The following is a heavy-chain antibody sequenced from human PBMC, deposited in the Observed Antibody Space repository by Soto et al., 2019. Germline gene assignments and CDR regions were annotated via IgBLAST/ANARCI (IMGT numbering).Heavy chain of an antibody. J-gene: IGHJ6*04. CDR3: AKGGFGELLNYYYYGMDV. D-gene: IGHD3-10*01. V-gene: IGHV4-59*01. CDR1: GGSISRYY. CDR2: IYYSGST. Sequence: PSESLSLTCTVAGGSISRYYGSWIRQPQGRGLEWIGYIYYSGSTNYNPSLKSRVTISVDTSKNQFSLKLSSVTAADTAVYYCAKGGFGELLNYYYYGMDVWGKGTTVTVSS.